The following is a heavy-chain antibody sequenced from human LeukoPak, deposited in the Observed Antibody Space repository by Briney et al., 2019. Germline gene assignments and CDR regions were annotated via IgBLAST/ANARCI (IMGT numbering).Heavy chain of an antibody. D-gene: IGHD3-22*01. CDR3: ARVSSTGYAVSSGLYY. CDR1: GFTFSSYA. J-gene: IGHJ4*02. CDR2: ISYDGSNK. Sequence: GGSLRLFYAASGFTFSSYAMHWVRQAPGKGLEWVAVISYDGSNKYYADSVKGRFTISRDNSKNTLYLQMNSLRAEDTAMYYCARVSSTGYAVSSGLYYWGQGALVTVSS. V-gene: IGHV3-30*04.